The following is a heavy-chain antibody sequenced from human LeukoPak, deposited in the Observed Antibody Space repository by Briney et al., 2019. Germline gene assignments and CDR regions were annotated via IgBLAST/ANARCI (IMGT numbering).Heavy chain of an antibody. CDR3: ARDYYDSSLFDY. Sequence: SETLSLTCTVSGGSISSYYWSWIRQPAGTALEWIGRIYTSGTITYNPSLKSRVTMSVDTSKNQFSLKLSSVTAADTAVYYCARDYYDSSLFDYWGQGTLVTVSS. V-gene: IGHV4-4*07. CDR2: IYTSGTI. D-gene: IGHD3-22*01. CDR1: GGSISSYY. J-gene: IGHJ4*02.